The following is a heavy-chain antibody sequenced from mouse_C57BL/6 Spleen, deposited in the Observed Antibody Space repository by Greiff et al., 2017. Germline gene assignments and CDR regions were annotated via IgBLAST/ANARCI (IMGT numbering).Heavy chain of an antibody. J-gene: IGHJ2*01. Sequence: QVHVKQPGAELVKPGASVKLSCKASGYTFTSYWMQWVKQRPGQGLEWIGEIDPSDSYTNYNQKFKGKATLTVDTSSSTAYMQLSSLTSEDSAVYYCARSGLTGVDYWGQGTTLTVSS. CDR2: IDPSDSYT. CDR3: ARSGLTGVDY. V-gene: IGHV1-50*01. CDR1: GYTFTSYW. D-gene: IGHD4-1*01.